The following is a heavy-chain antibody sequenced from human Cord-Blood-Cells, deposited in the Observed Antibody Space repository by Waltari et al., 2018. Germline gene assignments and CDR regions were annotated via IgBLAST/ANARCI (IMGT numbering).Heavy chain of an antibody. CDR3: ARQVIAAADAFDI. CDR2: IYYSGST. J-gene: IGHJ3*02. Sequence: QLQLQESGPGLVKPSETLSLTCTVSAGSISSSSYYWGWIRQPPGKGLKWIGSIYYSGSTYYNPSLKSRVTISVDTSKNQFSLKLSSVTAADTAVYYCARQVIAAADAFDIWGQGTMVTVSS. CDR1: AGSISSSSYY. V-gene: IGHV4-39*01. D-gene: IGHD6-13*01.